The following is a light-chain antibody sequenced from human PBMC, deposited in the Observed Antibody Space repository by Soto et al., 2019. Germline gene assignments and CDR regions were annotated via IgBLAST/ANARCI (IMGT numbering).Light chain of an antibody. CDR3: SAWDDSLHGYV. CDR2: YDD. CDR1: RSNIGDNA. V-gene: IGLV1-36*01. Sequence: QSVLTQPPSVSEAPRQRVTISCSGSRSNIGDNAVNWYQQVPGKAPKLLIYYDDLLPSGVSDRFSGSKSGTSASLAISGLQSDDEADYYCSAWDDSLHGYVFGTGTKVTVL. J-gene: IGLJ1*01.